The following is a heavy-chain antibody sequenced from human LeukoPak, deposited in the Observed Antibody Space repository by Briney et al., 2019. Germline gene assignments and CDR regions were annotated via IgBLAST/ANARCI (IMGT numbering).Heavy chain of an antibody. V-gene: IGHV5-51*01. J-gene: IGHJ4*02. CDR2: IYPGDSDT. CDR3: ARHQIVGATRSPFDY. CDR1: GYSFATYW. Sequence: GASLQISCKGSGYSFATYWIGWVRQTPGKGLEWMGIIYPGDSDTRYSPSFQGQVTISADKSINTAYLQWSSLKASDTAMYYCARHQIVGATRSPFDYWGQGTLVTVSS. D-gene: IGHD1-26*01.